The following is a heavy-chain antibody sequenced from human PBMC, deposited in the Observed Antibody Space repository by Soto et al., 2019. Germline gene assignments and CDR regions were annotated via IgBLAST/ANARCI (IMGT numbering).Heavy chain of an antibody. J-gene: IGHJ4*02. V-gene: IGHV1-2*02. CDR3: ATYYGEYVGY. CDR2: INPNTGGT. CDR1: GYTFTGFY. Sequence: ASVKVSCKASGYTFTGFYLHWLRQAPGRGLEWMGWINPNTGGTKYTEKFQGRVTMTRDMSITTGYMEVSGLRFDDTAVYYCATYYGEYVGYWGQGTQVTVSS. D-gene: IGHD4-17*01.